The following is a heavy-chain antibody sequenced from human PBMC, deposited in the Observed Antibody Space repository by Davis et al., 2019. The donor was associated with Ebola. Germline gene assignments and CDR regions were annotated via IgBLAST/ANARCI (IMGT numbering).Heavy chain of an antibody. CDR2: ISSSGSTI. CDR1: GFTFSDYY. V-gene: IGHV3-11*04. J-gene: IGHJ6*03. Sequence: GESLKISCAASGFTFSDYYMSWIRQAPGKGLEWVSYISSSGSTIYYADSVKGRFTISRDNAKNSLYLQMNSLRAEDTAVYYCARDGNYRYYYYMDVWGKGTTVTVSS. D-gene: IGHD4-11*01. CDR3: ARDGNYRYYYYMDV.